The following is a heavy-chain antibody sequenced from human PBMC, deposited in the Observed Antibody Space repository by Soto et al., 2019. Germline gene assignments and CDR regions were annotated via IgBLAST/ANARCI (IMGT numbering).Heavy chain of an antibody. D-gene: IGHD2-15*01. V-gene: IGHV4-59*01. CDR3: ARADPDASVGY. CDR2: ISYSGST. J-gene: IGHJ4*02. CDR1: GGSMSSYY. Sequence: SETLSLTCTVSGGSMSSYYWTWLRQSPGRGLEWIGYISYSGSTYYNPSLKSRVTISADTSKNQFSLRMNSMIAADTAVYYCARADPDASVGYWGQGTLVTVSS.